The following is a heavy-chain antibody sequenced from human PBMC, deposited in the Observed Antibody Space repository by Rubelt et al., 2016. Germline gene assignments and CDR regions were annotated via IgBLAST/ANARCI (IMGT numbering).Heavy chain of an antibody. CDR2: INHRGST. CDR1: GGSVSSGSYY. J-gene: IGHJ4*02. CDR3: ARGHRPGWLQFLGFDY. V-gene: IGHV4-61*01. D-gene: IGHD5-24*01. Sequence: QAQLQESGPGLVKPSETLSLTCTVSGGSVSSGSYYWSWIRQPPGKGLEWIGEINHRGSTNYNPSLRSRVTISVDTSKNQFSLKLSSVTAADTAVYDCARGHRPGWLQFLGFDYWGQGTLVTVSS.